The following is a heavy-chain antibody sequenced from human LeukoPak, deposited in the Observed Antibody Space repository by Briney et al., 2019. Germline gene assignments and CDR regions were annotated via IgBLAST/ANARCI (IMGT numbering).Heavy chain of an antibody. D-gene: IGHD6-13*01. CDR3: ARDSAHSSSWYEFDY. J-gene: IGHJ4*02. CDR2: ISYDGSNK. CDR1: GFTFSSYA. V-gene: IGHV3-30-3*01. Sequence: GGSLRLSCAASGFTFSSYAMHWVRQAPGKGLEWVAIISYDGSNKYYADSVKGRFTISRDNSKNTLYLQMNSLRAEATAVYYCARDSAHSSSWYEFDYWGQGTLVTVSS.